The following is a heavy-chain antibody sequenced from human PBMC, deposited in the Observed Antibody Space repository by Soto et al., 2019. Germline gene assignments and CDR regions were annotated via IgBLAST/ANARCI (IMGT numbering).Heavy chain of an antibody. Sequence: DVQLLESGGGLVQPGGSLRLSCAASGFTFSSYAMSWVRQAPGKGLEWVSAISATGGSAFYADSVKGRFTISRDNSKNTVFLQIDSLVTEDTAVYYCAKGITAVYCFDFWGQGTLVTVSS. V-gene: IGHV3-23*01. D-gene: IGHD2-15*01. CDR1: GFTFSSYA. J-gene: IGHJ4*02. CDR3: AKGITAVYCFDF. CDR2: ISATGGSA.